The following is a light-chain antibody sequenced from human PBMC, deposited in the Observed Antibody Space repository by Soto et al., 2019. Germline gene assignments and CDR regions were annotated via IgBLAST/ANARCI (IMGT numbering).Light chain of an antibody. Sequence: EVVMTQSPLSLPVTLGQTASISCSSSQSLIHSDGDTYLNWFQQRPGQSPSRLIYKVSDRDSGVPDRFSGSGSGTGFTLNISKVEAEDGGIYDGMCGTHWPWTFGEGTEVEI. J-gene: IGKJ1*01. CDR1: QSLIHSDGDTY. CDR2: KVS. V-gene: IGKV2-30*02. CDR3: MCGTHWPWT.